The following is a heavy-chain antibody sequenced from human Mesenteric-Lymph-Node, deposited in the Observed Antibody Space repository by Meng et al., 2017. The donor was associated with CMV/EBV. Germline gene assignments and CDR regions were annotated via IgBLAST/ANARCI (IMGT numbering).Heavy chain of an antibody. CDR3: ASSRRYYDILTGYKYFYHGMDV. Sequence: KVSCKGSGYSFTSYWIGWVRQMPGKGLEWMGIIYPGDSDIRYSPSFQGQVTISADRSTNTAYLQWSRLRASDTAIYYCASSRRYYDILTGYKYFYHGMDVWGQGTTVTVSS. J-gene: IGHJ6*02. CDR2: IYPGDSDI. CDR1: GYSFTSYW. V-gene: IGHV5-51*01. D-gene: IGHD3-9*01.